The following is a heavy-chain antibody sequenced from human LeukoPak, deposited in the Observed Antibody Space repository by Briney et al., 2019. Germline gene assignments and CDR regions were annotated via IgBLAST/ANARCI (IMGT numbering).Heavy chain of an antibody. D-gene: IGHD2/OR15-2a*01. V-gene: IGHV4-4*07. Sequence: SETLSLTCTVSGGSVSRNYWNWIRQPAGKGLEWIGRIYNGGTTNYNPSLESRVTISIDRSKNQFSLKLTSVTAADTAVYYCAHSISMDFEYWGQGTLVTVSS. J-gene: IGHJ4*02. CDR2: IYNGGTT. CDR3: AHSISMDFEY. CDR1: GGSVSRNY.